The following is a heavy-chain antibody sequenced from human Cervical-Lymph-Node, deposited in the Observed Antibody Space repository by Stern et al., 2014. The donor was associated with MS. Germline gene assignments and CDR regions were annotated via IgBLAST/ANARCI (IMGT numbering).Heavy chain of an antibody. J-gene: IGHJ6*02. D-gene: IGHD1-1*01. CDR1: GDTFSSYA. CDR2: IVPIFGTA. V-gene: IGHV1-69*01. CDR3: ERDSTTGMDV. Sequence: QVQLVQSGAEVKKPWSSVKVSCKTSGDTFSSYAISWVRHGPGQGLEWMGGIVPIFGTANYAGKFQGRVTIAAAVSTNTAYMELSRLGSADTAVYDCERDSTTGMDVWGQGTTVTVSS.